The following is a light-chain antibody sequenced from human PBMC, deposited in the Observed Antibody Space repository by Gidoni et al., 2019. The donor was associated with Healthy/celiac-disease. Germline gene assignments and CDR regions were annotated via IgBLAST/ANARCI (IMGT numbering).Light chain of an antibody. CDR3: QQYGSSQWT. CDR1: QNVSSSY. CDR2: GAS. J-gene: IGKJ1*01. Sequence: ELVLTHAPGTLSLSPGERATPSCRASQNVSSSYLAWYQQKPGQAPRLLIYGASSRATGIPDRFSGSGSGTDFTLTISRLEPEDFAVYYCQQYGSSQWTFGQGTKVEIK. V-gene: IGKV3-20*01.